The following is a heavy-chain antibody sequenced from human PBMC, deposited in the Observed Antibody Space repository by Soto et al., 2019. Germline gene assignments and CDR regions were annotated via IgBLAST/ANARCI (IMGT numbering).Heavy chain of an antibody. CDR1: GFTFSSYG. Sequence: GGSLRLSCAASGFTFSSYGMHWVRQAPGKGLEWVAVISYDGSNKYYADSVKGRFTISRDNSKNTLYLQMNSLRAEDTAVYYCAKEYGIAVAGTGSFDYWGQGTLVTVS. CDR2: ISYDGSNK. CDR3: AKEYGIAVAGTGSFDY. J-gene: IGHJ4*02. D-gene: IGHD6-19*01. V-gene: IGHV3-30*18.